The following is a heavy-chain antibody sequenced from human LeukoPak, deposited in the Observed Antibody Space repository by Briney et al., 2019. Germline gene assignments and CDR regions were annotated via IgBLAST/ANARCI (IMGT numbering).Heavy chain of an antibody. CDR1: GFTFSSYA. J-gene: IGHJ4*02. CDR3: AAGEFFDY. CDR2: LSYDGTSK. V-gene: IGHV3-30-3*01. D-gene: IGHD3-10*01. Sequence: GGSLRLSCAASGFTFSSYAMHWVRQAPGKGLEWVAVLSYDGTSKYYADSVKGRFTISRDNSKNTLYLQVNSLRAEDTAVYYCAAGEFFDYWGQGTLVTVSS.